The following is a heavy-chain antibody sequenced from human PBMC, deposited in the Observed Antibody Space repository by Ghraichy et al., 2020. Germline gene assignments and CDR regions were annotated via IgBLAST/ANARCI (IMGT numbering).Heavy chain of an antibody. V-gene: IGHV3-23*01. CDR2: ISGSGGST. CDR1: GFTFSSYA. Sequence: GGSLRLSCAASGFTFSSYAMSWVRQAPGKGLEWVSVISGSGGSTYYADSVKGRFTISRDNSKNTLYLQMNSLRADDTAVYYCAKDYSSGWVPFDFWGQGTLVTVSS. J-gene: IGHJ4*02. D-gene: IGHD6-19*01. CDR3: AKDYSSGWVPFDF.